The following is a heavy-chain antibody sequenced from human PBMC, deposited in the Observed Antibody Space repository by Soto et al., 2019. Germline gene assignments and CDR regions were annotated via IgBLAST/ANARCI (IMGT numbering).Heavy chain of an antibody. Sequence: EVQLLESGGGLVQPGGSLRLSCAASGFTFSTYAMSWVRQAPGKGLEWVSAISGSGSSTNYADSVKGRCTMSRDNSKNTVYLQMNSLRAEDTAVYYCAITDVYPYYFAYWCQGPLVTVSS. CDR3: AITDVYPYYFAY. V-gene: IGHV3-23*01. CDR1: GFTFSTYA. J-gene: IGHJ4*02. D-gene: IGHD2-8*01. CDR2: ISGSGSST.